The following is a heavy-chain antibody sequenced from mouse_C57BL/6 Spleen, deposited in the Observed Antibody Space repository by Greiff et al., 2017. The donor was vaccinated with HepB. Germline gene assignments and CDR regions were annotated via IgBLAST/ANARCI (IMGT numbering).Heavy chain of an antibody. V-gene: IGHV1-64*01. J-gene: IGHJ1*03. Sequence: QVQLQQPGAELVKPGASVKLSCKASGYTFTSYWMHGVKQRPGQGLEWIGMIHPNSGSTNYNEKFKSKATLTVDKSSSTAYMQLSSLTSEDSAVYYCARYYYGSSYWYFDVWGTGTTVTVSS. CDR2: IHPNSGST. D-gene: IGHD1-1*01. CDR3: ARYYYGSSYWYFDV. CDR1: GYTFTSYW.